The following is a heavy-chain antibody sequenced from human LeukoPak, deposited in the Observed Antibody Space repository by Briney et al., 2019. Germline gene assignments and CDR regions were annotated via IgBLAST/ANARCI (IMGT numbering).Heavy chain of an antibody. CDR1: GFTFSSYS. CDR3: ARGSAYLDS. J-gene: IGHJ4*02. Sequence: GGSLRISCAASGFTFSSYSMNWARQAPGKGLEWVSSMTSSGSYISYADSVKGRFTISRDNARNSLYLQMNSLRAEDTAVYYCARGSAYLDSWGQGTLVTVSS. V-gene: IGHV3-21*01. CDR2: MTSSGSYI.